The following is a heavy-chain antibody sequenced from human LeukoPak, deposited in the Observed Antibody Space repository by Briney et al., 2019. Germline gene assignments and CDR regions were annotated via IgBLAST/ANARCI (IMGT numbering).Heavy chain of an antibody. D-gene: IGHD3-3*01. CDR2: ISYDGSNY. Sequence: GGSLRLSCAASGFIFSMYGMHWVRQAPGKGLEWVAVISYDGSNYYHVDSVKGRFTISRDNSKNTLDLQMNNLRAEDTAVYFCAKDVSYDFWSGVRTDYWGQGTLVTVSS. CDR3: AKDVSYDFWSGVRTDY. CDR1: GFIFSMYG. V-gene: IGHV3-30*18. J-gene: IGHJ4*02.